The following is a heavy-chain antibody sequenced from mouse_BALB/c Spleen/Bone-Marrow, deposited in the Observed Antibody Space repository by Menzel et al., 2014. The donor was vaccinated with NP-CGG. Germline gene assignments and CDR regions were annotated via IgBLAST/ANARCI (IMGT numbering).Heavy chain of an antibody. CDR1: EFTFSSYT. CDR2: ISTGGSYT. CDR3: TRDQRYVNYIYAMDY. J-gene: IGHJ4*01. D-gene: IGHD2-10*02. Sequence: EVQVVESGGGLVKPGGSLKLSCAASEFTFSSYTMSWVRQTPEKRLEWVATISTGGSYTDYPDSVKGRFTISRDNAKSTLYMEMSSLKSEDTAMYYCTRDQRYVNYIYAMDYWGQGTSVTVSS. V-gene: IGHV5-6-4*01.